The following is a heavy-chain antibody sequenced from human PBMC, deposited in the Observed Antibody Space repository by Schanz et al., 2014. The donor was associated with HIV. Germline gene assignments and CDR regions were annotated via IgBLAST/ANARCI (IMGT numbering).Heavy chain of an antibody. Sequence: QVQLQESGPGLVKPSETLSLTCTVSGGSISSYFWSWIRQPAGKGLEWIGRIYTDGSTNYNPSLKVGDPVSVDPSENQDPLKKTSLTAADTAVYYCARDSGYCSGGRCYSVWFDPWGQGTLVTVSS. V-gene: IGHV4-4*07. CDR3: ARDSGYCSGGRCYSVWFDP. CDR1: GGSISSYF. J-gene: IGHJ5*02. CDR2: IYTDGST. D-gene: IGHD2-15*01.